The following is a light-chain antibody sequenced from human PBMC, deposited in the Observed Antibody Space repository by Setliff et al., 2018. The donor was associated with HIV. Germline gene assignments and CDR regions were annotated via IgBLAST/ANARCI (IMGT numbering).Light chain of an antibody. J-gene: IGLJ1*01. CDR2: EVS. CDR1: SSEVGTYNY. Sequence: QSVLTKPASVSGSPGQSITISCTGTSSEVGTYNYVSWYQQHPGKAPKLMIYEVSNRPSGVSNRFSGSKSGNTASLTISGLQAEDEADYYCSSYTSNNLYVFGTGTKVT. CDR3: SSYTSNNLYV. V-gene: IGLV2-14*01.